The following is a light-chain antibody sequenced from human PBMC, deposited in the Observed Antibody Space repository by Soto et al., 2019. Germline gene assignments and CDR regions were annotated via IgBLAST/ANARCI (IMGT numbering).Light chain of an antibody. CDR2: DAS. Sequence: EIVFTQSPATLSLTPLERATLSCMASQSFSSYLAWYQQKPGQAPRLLIYDASNRATGIPARFSGSGSGTDFTLTISSLEPEDFAVYYCQQRRNSITFGQGTRLEIK. CDR1: QSFSSY. J-gene: IGKJ5*01. V-gene: IGKV3-11*01. CDR3: QQRRNSIT.